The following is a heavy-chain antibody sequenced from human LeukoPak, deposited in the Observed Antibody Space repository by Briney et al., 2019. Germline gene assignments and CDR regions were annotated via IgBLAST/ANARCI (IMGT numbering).Heavy chain of an antibody. CDR3: AKDPPTVTTIVWDFDY. D-gene: IGHD4-11*01. Sequence: GGSLRLSCAASGFTVSSYGMHWVRQAPGKGLEWVAFIRYDGSVKHYADSVKGRFTISRDNSKNTLYLQMNSLRGEDTAVYYCAKDPPTVTTIVWDFDYWGQGTLVTVSS. V-gene: IGHV3-30*02. CDR2: IRYDGSVK. CDR1: GFTVSSYG. J-gene: IGHJ4*02.